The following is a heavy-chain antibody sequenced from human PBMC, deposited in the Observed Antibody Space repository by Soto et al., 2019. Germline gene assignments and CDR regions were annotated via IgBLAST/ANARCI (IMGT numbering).Heavy chain of an antibody. CDR3: ARDMSGGTYNYYYGMDV. J-gene: IGHJ6*02. CDR1: GFTFSSYD. D-gene: IGHD1-26*01. CDR2: ITGDGTDA. V-gene: IGHV3-23*01. Sequence: GGSLRLSCAASGFTFSSYDMHWVRQAPGKGLEWVSAITGDGTDAYYADSVKGRFTISRDNSKNTLYLQMNSLRADDTAVYYCARDMSGGTYNYYYGMDVWGQGTTVTVSS.